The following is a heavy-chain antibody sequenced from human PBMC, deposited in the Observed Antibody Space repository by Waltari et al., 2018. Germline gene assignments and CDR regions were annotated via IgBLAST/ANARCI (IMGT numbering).Heavy chain of an antibody. V-gene: IGHV1-69*08. J-gene: IGHJ6*02. CDR1: GGTFSSYT. D-gene: IGHD3-9*01. Sequence: QVQLVQSGAEVKKPGSSVKVSCKASGGTFSSYTISWVRQAPGPGLEWMGRIIPILGIANYAQKFQGRVTITADKSTSTAYMELSSLRSEDTAVYYCARDTPVLRYFDWLWDYYYYGMDVWGQGTTVTVSS. CDR2: IIPILGIA. CDR3: ARDTPVLRYFDWLWDYYYYGMDV.